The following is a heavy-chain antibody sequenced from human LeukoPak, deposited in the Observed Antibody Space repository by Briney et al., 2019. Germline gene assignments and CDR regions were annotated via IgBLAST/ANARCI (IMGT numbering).Heavy chain of an antibody. CDR2: IIPIFGTA. D-gene: IGHD1-7*01. CDR1: GGTFSSYA. V-gene: IGHV1-69*13. Sequence: SVKVSCKASGGTFSSYAISWVRQAPGQGLEWMGGIIPIFGTANYAQKFQGRVTITADESTSTAYMELSSLRSEDTAVYYCARDRDWNYRGGFDYWSQGTLVTVSS. J-gene: IGHJ4*02. CDR3: ARDRDWNYRGGFDY.